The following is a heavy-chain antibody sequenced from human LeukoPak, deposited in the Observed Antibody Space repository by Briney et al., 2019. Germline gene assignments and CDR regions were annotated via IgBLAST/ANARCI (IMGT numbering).Heavy chain of an antibody. CDR3: ATSRAEL. Sequence: SSETLSLTCTVSGGSVNSYYWSWIRQPPGKGLEWIGYIYYSGSTNYNPSLKSRVTISVDTSKNQFSLKLSSVTAADTAVYYCATSRAELWGRGTLVTVSS. CDR1: GGSVNSYY. CDR2: IYYSGST. V-gene: IGHV4-59*08. D-gene: IGHD2-2*01. J-gene: IGHJ2*01.